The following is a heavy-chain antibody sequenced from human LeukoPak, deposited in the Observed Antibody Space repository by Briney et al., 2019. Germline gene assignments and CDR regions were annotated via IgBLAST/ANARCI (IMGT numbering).Heavy chain of an antibody. Sequence: GGSLRLSCAASGFTFGTYAMSWVRQAPGKGLEWLSTIGGGGRDTFYADSVKGRFTVSRDNSKNTLYLQMSSLRAEDTAVYFCAKNRGASYYNYYMDVWGKGTTVTVSS. CDR2: IGGGGRDT. D-gene: IGHD4/OR15-4a*01. V-gene: IGHV3-23*01. J-gene: IGHJ6*03. CDR3: AKNRGASYYNYYMDV. CDR1: GFTFGTYA.